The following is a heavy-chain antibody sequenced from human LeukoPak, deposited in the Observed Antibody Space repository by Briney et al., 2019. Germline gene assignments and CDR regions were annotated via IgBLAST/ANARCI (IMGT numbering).Heavy chain of an antibody. V-gene: IGHV3-23*01. CDR3: AKEGIKESPREFDY. CDR2: ISGNSDTT. D-gene: IGHD1-26*01. J-gene: IGHJ4*02. CDR1: GFTFRNYG. Sequence: GGCLRLSCAASGFTFRNYGMNWVRQAPGKGREWGSVISGNSDTTYYADSVKGRFTISRDNSKNTLYLQMNSLRVEDTAVYYCAKEGIKESPREFDYWGQGSLVTVSS.